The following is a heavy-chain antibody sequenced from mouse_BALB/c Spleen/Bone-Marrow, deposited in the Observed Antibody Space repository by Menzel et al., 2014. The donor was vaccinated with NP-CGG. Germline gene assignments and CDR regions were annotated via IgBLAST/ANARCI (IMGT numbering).Heavy chain of an antibody. CDR2: ISTYSGNT. J-gene: IGHJ4*01. V-gene: IGHV1-67*01. CDR1: GYTFTDYA. CDR3: ARSYYGNYYAMDY. D-gene: IGHD2-10*01. Sequence: VQGVESGPELVRPGVSVKISCKGSGYTFTDYAMHWVKQSHAKSLEWTGVISTYSGNTNYNQKFKGKATMTVDKSSSTAYMELARLTSEDSAIYYCARSYYGNYYAMDYWGQGTSVTVSS.